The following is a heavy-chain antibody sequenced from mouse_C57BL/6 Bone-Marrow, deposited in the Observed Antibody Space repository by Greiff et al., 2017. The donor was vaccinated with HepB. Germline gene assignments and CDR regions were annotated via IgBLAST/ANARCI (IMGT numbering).Heavy chain of an antibody. CDR3: ARSYYGSSY. CDR1: GYTFTSYW. D-gene: IGHD1-1*01. Sequence: QVQLQQPGAELVRPGTSVKLSCKASGYTFTSYWMHWVKQRPGQGLEWIGVIDPSDSYTNYNQKFKVKATLTVDTSSSTAYMQLSSLTSEDSAVYYCARSYYGSSYWGQGTTLTVSS. J-gene: IGHJ2*01. CDR2: IDPSDSYT. V-gene: IGHV1-59*01.